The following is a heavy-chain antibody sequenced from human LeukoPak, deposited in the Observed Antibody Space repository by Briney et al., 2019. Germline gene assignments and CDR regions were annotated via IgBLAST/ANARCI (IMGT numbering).Heavy chain of an antibody. CDR2: MSPNSGNT. V-gene: IGHV1-8*01. Sequence: ASVKVSCKASGYTFTSYDINWVRQATGQGLEWMGWMSPNSGNTGYAQKFQGRVTMTRNTSISTAYMELSSLRSEDTAVYYCARGGYYDSSGYYSYWYFDLWGRGTLVTVSS. J-gene: IGHJ2*01. CDR3: ARGGYYDSSGYYSYWYFDL. CDR1: GYTFTSYD. D-gene: IGHD3-22*01.